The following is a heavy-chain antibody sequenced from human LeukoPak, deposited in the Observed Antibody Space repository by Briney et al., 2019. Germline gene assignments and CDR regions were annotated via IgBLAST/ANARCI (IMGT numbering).Heavy chain of an antibody. Sequence: SQTLSLTCTVSGGSVSSGDYYWSWIRQPPGKGLEWIAYMYYSGSTYYNPSLKSRVTMSADTSKNQLSLKLGSVTAADTAVYYCARPYYYDSRIDPWGQGILVTVSS. CDR2: MYYSGST. D-gene: IGHD3-22*01. CDR3: ARPYYYDSRIDP. V-gene: IGHV4-30-4*01. J-gene: IGHJ5*02. CDR1: GGSVSSGDYY.